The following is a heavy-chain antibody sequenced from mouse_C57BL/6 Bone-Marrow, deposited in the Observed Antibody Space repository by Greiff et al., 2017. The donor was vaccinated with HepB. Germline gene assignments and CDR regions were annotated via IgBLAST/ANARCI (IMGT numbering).Heavy chain of an antibody. Sequence: VQLQQSGAELVRPGASVKLSCTASGFNIKDDYMHWVKQRPEQGLEWIGWIYPENGDTEYASKFQGKATITADTSSSTAYQQLSSLTSEETAVYYCTTPGRDYAMDYWGQGTSVTVSS. CDR3: TTPGRDYAMDY. CDR1: GFNIKDDY. J-gene: IGHJ4*01. D-gene: IGHD4-1*01. V-gene: IGHV14-4*01. CDR2: IYPENGDT.